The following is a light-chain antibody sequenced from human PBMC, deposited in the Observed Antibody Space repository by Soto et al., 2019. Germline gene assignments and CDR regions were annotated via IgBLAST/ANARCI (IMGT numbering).Light chain of an antibody. CDR2: DAS. CDR3: QQRSIWPLT. CDR1: QSVSSY. Sequence: EIVLTQSPATLSLSPGERANLSCRASQSVSSYLAWYQQKPGQAPRLLIYDASNRATGIPARFSGSGSGTDYTLIIISLVPEEFAVYYCQQRSIWPLTFGGGTKVEIK. V-gene: IGKV3-11*01. J-gene: IGKJ4*01.